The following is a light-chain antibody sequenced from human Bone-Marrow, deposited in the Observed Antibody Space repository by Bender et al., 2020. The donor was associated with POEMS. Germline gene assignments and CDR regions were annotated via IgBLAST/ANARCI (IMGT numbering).Light chain of an antibody. CDR1: QLGDQY. J-gene: IGLJ2*01. Sequence: SYGLTQPPSVSVSPGHTANITCSGDQLGDQYASWYQLKPGQSPVLVIYEDNKRPSGIPERFSGSNSGNIATLTISGTQALDEADYYCQAWDTSSVVCGGETKLTVL. CDR3: QAWDTSSVV. CDR2: EDN. V-gene: IGLV3-1*01.